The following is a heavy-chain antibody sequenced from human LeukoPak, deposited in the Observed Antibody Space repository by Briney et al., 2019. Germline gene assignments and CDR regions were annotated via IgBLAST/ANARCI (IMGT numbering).Heavy chain of an antibody. D-gene: IGHD3-3*01. V-gene: IGHV1-18*01. J-gene: IGHJ5*02. Sequence: ASVKVSCKASGYTFTSYGISWARQAPGQGLEWMGWISAYNGNTNYAQKPQGRVTMTTDTSTSTAYMELRSLRSDDTAVYYCARSRDFWSGSSNWFDPWGQGTLVTVSS. CDR2: ISAYNGNT. CDR1: GYTFTSYG. CDR3: ARSRDFWSGSSNWFDP.